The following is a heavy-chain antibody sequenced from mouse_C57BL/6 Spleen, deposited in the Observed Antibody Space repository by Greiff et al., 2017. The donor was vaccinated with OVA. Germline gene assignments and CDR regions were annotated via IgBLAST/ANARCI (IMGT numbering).Heavy chain of an antibody. V-gene: IGHV1-72*01. CDR3: ARGDGYDDYAMDY. CDR2: IDPNSGGT. J-gene: IGHJ4*01. Sequence: QVQLKQPGAELVKPGASVKLSCKASGYTFTSYWMHWVKQRPGRGLEWIGRIDPNSGGTKYNEKFKSKATLTVDKPSSTAYMQLSSLTSEDSAVYYCARGDGYDDYAMDYWGQGTSVTVSS. CDR1: GYTFTSYW. D-gene: IGHD2-2*01.